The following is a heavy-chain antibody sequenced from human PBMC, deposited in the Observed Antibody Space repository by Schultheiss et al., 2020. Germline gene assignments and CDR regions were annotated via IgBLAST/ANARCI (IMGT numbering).Heavy chain of an antibody. CDR1: GVSISSGSYY. Sequence: SETLSLTCTVSGVSISSGSYYWSWIRQPAGKRLEWLGHLYTSGSTNYNPSLRSRVTISVDTSKNQFSLKLSSVTAADTAVYYCAREASLAAAGTYWFDPWGQGTLVNVSA. D-gene: IGHD6-13*01. CDR3: AREASLAAAGTYWFDP. CDR2: LYTSGST. V-gene: IGHV4-61*09. J-gene: IGHJ5*02.